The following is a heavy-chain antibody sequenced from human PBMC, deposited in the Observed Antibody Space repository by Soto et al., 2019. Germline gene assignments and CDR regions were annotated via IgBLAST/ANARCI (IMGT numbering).Heavy chain of an antibody. CDR1: GFTVSSNY. D-gene: IGHD3-10*01. V-gene: IGHV3-53*01. CDR2: IYSGCST. J-gene: IGHJ4*02. Sequence: PGGSLRLSCAASGFTVSSNYMSWVRQAPGKGLEWVSVIYSGCSTYYADSVKGRFTISRDNSKNTLYLQMNSLRAEDTAVYYCASLNYYGSGNFDYWGQGTLVTVSS. CDR3: ASLNYYGSGNFDY.